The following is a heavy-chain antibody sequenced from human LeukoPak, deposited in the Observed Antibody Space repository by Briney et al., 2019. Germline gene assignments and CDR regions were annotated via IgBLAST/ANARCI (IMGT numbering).Heavy chain of an antibody. J-gene: IGHJ6*02. D-gene: IGHD3-10*01. V-gene: IGHV3-20*01. CDR1: GFTFSSYS. CDR2: INWNSGTT. Sequence: GGSLRLSCAASGFTFSSYSMNWVSQAPGKGLEWVSGINWNSGTTGYADSVKGRFTISRDNAKNSLYLQMHSLRAEDTAVYHCARETGITYFYGMDVWGQGTTVTVSS. CDR3: ARETGITYFYGMDV.